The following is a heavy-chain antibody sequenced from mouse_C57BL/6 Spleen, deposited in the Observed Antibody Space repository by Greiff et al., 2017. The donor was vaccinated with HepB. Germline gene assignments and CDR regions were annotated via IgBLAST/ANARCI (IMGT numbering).Heavy chain of an antibody. V-gene: IGHV1-64*01. CDR1: GYTFTSYW. CDR3: ASQFPPRYFDV. Sequence: QVQLKQPGAELVKPGASVKLSCKASGYTFTSYWMHWVKQRPGQGLEWIGMIHPNSGSTNYNEKFKSKATLTVDKSSSTAYMQLSSLTSEDSAVYYCASQFPPRYFDVWGTGTTVTVSS. J-gene: IGHJ1*03. CDR2: IHPNSGST.